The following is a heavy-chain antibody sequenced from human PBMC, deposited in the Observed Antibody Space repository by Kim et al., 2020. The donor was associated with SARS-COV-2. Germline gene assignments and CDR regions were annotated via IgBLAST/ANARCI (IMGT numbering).Heavy chain of an antibody. CDR3: ARVHCSTTTCYYYYDMDV. CDR2: ISDDGSIK. CDR1: GFTFSDYA. J-gene: IGHJ6*02. V-gene: IGHV3-30*03. D-gene: IGHD2-2*01. Sequence: GGSLRLSCAASGFTFSDYAMHWVRQAPGKGLEWVAFISDDGSIKYYADSVKGRFTSSRDNSKNTLYLQMNSLRVEDTALYYCARVHCSTTTCYYYYDMDVWGQGTTVTVSS.